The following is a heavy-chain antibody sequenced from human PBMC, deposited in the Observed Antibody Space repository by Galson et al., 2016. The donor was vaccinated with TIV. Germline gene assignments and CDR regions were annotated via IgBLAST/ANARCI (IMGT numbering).Heavy chain of an antibody. CDR2: IYYSGST. D-gene: IGHD1-26*01. J-gene: IGHJ1*01. Sequence: SLTCNVSGGSISNGGYFWSWIRLHPGKGLEWIGNIYYSGSTYYNPSLKSRVTISVDTSQNQFSLILRSGTAADTAVYYCARWADSGSYYDYFQDWGQGTLVTVSS. CDR1: GGSISNGGYF. V-gene: IGHV4-31*03. CDR3: ARWADSGSYYDYFQD.